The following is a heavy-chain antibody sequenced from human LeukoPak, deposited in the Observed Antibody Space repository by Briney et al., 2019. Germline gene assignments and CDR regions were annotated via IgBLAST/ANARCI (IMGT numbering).Heavy chain of an antibody. V-gene: IGHV4-59*12. CDR2: MYYSEST. CDR1: GGSISTYY. Sequence: PSETLSLTCTVSGGSISTYYWSWIRQPPGKGLEWIGYMYYSESTNYNPSLKSRVTISVDTSKNQFSLKLSSVTAADTAMYYCARDLGGGFHDYWGQGTLVTVSS. D-gene: IGHD3-16*01. J-gene: IGHJ4*02. CDR3: ARDLGGGFHDY.